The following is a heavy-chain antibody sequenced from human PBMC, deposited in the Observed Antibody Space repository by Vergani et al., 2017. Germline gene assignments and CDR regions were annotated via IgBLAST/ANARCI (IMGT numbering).Heavy chain of an antibody. V-gene: IGHV4-61*02. J-gene: IGHJ4*02. CDR3: ARDRCSDGSCLFDY. D-gene: IGHD2-15*01. Sequence: QVQLQESGPGLVKPSQTLSLTCTVSGGSISSGGYYWSWIRQHPGKGLEWIGRIYTSGSTNYNPSLKSRVTMSVDTSKNQFSLKLSSVTAADTAVYYCARDRCSDGSCLFDYWGQGTLVTVSS. CDR2: IYTSGST. CDR1: GGSISSGGYY.